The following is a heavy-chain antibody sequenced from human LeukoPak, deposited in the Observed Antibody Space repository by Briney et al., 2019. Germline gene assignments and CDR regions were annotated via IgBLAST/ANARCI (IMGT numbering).Heavy chain of an antibody. CDR3: AKDWVGSSGYYPRFDY. Sequence: GGSLRLSCVVSGFTFSSYAMSWVRQAPGKGLEWVSAISGSGGSTYYADSVKGRFTISRDNSKNTLYLQMNGLRAEDTAVYYCAKDWVGSSGYYPRFDYWGQGTLVTVSS. V-gene: IGHV3-23*01. J-gene: IGHJ4*02. CDR1: GFTFSSYA. CDR2: ISGSGGST. D-gene: IGHD3-22*01.